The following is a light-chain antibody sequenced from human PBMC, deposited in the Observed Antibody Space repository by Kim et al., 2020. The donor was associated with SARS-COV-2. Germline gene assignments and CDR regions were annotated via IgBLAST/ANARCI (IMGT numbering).Light chain of an antibody. J-gene: IGLJ2*01. V-gene: IGLV3-1*01. CDR1: KLGEKY. CDR2: QDT. CDR3: QTWDSITVV. Sequence: SYELTQPPSVPVSPGQTASITCSGDKLGEKYACWYQQKPGQSPVLVIYQDTKRPSGIPERFSGSNSGNTATLTISGTQAMDEADYYCQTWDSITVVFGGGTQLTVL.